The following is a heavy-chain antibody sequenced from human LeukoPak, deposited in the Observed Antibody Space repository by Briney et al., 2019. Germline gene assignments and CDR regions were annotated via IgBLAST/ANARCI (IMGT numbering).Heavy chain of an antibody. CDR1: GYTFTSYY. V-gene: IGHV1-46*01. CDR2: INPSGGST. J-gene: IGHJ5*02. Sequence: ASVKVSCKASGYTFTSYYMHWVRQAPGQGLEWMGIINPSGGSTNYAQKFQGRVTMTRDTSISTAYMELSRLRSDDTAVYYCARDEGSSWYNWFDPWGQGTLVTVSS. CDR3: ARDEGSSWYNWFDP. D-gene: IGHD6-13*01.